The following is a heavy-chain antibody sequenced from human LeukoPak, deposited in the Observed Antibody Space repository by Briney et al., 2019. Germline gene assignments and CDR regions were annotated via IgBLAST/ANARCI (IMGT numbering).Heavy chain of an antibody. CDR2: IYNDGRT. CDR3: ARDSDSWYFDY. CDR1: GFTVNNKY. Sequence: QPGGSLRLSCAASGFTVNNKYMTWVRQAPGKGLEWVSLIYNDGRTYYADSVKGRFTISRDNSKNTLYLQMNSLRAEDTAVYYCARDSDSWYFDYWGQGTLVTVSS. D-gene: IGHD6-13*01. J-gene: IGHJ4*02. V-gene: IGHV3-66*02.